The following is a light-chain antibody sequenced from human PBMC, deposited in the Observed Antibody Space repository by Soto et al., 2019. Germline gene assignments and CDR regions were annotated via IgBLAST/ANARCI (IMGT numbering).Light chain of an antibody. Sequence: DIVMTQSPDSLAVSLGERATINCKSSQTILYSSNNKNYLTWYQQKPGQPPKLLISWASTRESGVPDRFRGSGSGTDCTLTSSSLQTEEVAVYCCHQYYSIPYTFGQGTKLEIK. V-gene: IGKV4-1*01. CDR3: HQYYSIPYT. CDR2: WAS. CDR1: QTILYSSNNKNY. J-gene: IGKJ2*01.